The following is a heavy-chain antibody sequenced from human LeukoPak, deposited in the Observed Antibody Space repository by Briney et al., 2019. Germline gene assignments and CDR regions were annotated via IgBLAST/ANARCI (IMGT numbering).Heavy chain of an antibody. V-gene: IGHV1-18*01. CDR1: GYTFTSYG. D-gene: IGHD3-22*01. CDR2: ISAYNGNT. J-gene: IGHJ4*02. Sequence: ASVKVSCKASGYTFTSYGISWVRQAPGQGLEWMGWISAYNGNTNYADKVRGRVLVTTDISATTAYLELKSLRYDDTGVYYCAKMDSDSSGFFSNWDQGTPVTVSS. CDR3: AKMDSDSSGFFSN.